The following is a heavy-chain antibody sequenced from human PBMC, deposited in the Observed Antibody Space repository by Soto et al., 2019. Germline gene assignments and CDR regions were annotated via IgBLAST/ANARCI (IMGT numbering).Heavy chain of an antibody. V-gene: IGHV2-70*01. Sequence: SGPTLVNPTQTLTLTCTFSGFSLGTSGMCVSWIRQPPGKALEWLALIDWDDDKYYSTSLKTRLTISKDTSKNQVVLTMTNMDPVDTATYYCARIRMITFGGVIVDYYYYGMDVWGQGTTVTVSS. CDR2: IDWDDDK. J-gene: IGHJ6*02. CDR1: GFSLGTSGMC. D-gene: IGHD3-16*02. CDR3: ARIRMITFGGVIVDYYYYGMDV.